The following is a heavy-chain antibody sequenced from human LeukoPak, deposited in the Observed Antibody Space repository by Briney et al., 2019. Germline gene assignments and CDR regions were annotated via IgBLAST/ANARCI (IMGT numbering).Heavy chain of an antibody. V-gene: IGHV3-23*01. CDR2: ISGSDGST. D-gene: IGHD2-21*02. CDR3: AKDRLLNCRGDCYIFDY. Sequence: HPGGSLRLSCAASGFTFSSYGMSWVRQAPGKGLEWVSAISGSDGSTYYADSVKGRFTISRDNSKNTLYLQMNSLRAEDTAVYYCAKDRLLNCRGDCYIFDYWGQGTVVTVSS. CDR1: GFTFSSYG. J-gene: IGHJ4*02.